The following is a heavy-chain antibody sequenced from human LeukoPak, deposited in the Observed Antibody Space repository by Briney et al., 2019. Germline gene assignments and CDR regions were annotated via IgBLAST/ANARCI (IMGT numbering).Heavy chain of an antibody. V-gene: IGHV4-59*01. D-gene: IGHD1-26*01. CDR3: ARVSRWAEAIDY. CDR2: IHYSGGT. CDR1: GGXITSYY. Sequence: SETLSLTCTVSGGXITSYYWNWIRQPPGKGLEWIGYIHYSGGTNYHPSVNSRVTMSVDTSKNQFSLRLTSVTAADTAVYYCARVSRWAEAIDYWGQGTLVTVSS. J-gene: IGHJ4*02.